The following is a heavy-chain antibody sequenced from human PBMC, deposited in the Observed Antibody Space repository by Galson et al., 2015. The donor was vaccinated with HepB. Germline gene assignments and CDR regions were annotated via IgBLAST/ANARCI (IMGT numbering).Heavy chain of an antibody. J-gene: IGHJ4*02. D-gene: IGHD3-22*01. Sequence: SVKVSCKASGYTFTSYGISWVRQAPGQGLEWMGWISAYNGNTNYAQKLQGRVTMTTDTSTSTAYMELRSLRSDDTAVYYCARAPGAYYYDSSGYYYQFDYWGQGTLVTVSS. CDR3: ARAPGAYYYDSSGYYYQFDY. V-gene: IGHV1-18*01. CDR1: GYTFTSYG. CDR2: ISAYNGNT.